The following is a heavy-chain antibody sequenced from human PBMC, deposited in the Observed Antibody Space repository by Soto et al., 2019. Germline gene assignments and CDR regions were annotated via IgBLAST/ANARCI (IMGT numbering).Heavy chain of an antibody. D-gene: IGHD3-3*01. V-gene: IGHV4-30-4*01. J-gene: IGHJ6*02. CDR3: ARDNILGILYGSMDV. CDR1: GGSISSGDYY. CDR2: IYYSGST. Sequence: TSETLSLTCTVSGGSISSGDYYWSWIRQPPGKGLEWIGYIYYSGSTYYNPSLKSRVTISVDTSKNQFSLKLSSVTAADTAVYYCARDNILGILYGSMDVWGQGTTVT.